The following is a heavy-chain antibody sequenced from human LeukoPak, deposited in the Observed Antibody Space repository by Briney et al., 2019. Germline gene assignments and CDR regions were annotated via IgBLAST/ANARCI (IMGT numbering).Heavy chain of an antibody. V-gene: IGHV3-48*03. CDR1: GFTFSIYE. J-gene: IGHJ4*02. CDR3: ARDGTNYDYVWGSYRHPFDY. CDR2: IRSRGRKI. Sequence: QPGGSLTLSCAPSGFTFSIYEMNWARQSPGKGREGVSYIRSRGRKIYYADSVKGRFTISRDNAKNSLYLQMNRLRAEDTAVYYCARDGTNYDYVWGSYRHPFDYWGQGTLVTVSS. D-gene: IGHD3-16*02.